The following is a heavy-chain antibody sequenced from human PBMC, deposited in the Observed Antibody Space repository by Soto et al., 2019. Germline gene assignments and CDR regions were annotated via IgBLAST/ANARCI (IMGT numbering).Heavy chain of an antibody. D-gene: IGHD3-22*01. CDR1: GFTFSSYW. Sequence: EVQLVESGGGLVQPGESLTLSCAASGFTFSSYWMHWFRQAPGKGLVWVSRIKSDGSGTYYADSVKGRLTISRDNAKNTLYLQMNSLKVEDTAVYFCERGDGDRYDGNGYLGRHWGQGTLVTVSS. CDR2: IKSDGSGT. V-gene: IGHV3-74*01. J-gene: IGHJ4*02. CDR3: ERGDGDRYDGNGYLGRH.